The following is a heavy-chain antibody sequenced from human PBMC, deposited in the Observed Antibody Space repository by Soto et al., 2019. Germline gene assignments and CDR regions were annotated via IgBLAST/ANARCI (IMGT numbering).Heavy chain of an antibody. CDR2: IYYSGST. J-gene: IGHJ5*02. Sequence: SETLSLTCTVSGGSISSYYWSWIRQPPGKGLERIGYIYYSGSTNYNPSLKSRVTISVDTSKNQFSLKLSSVTAADTAVYYCARGYSSGWPAYNWFDPWGQGTLVTVSS. V-gene: IGHV4-59*01. CDR1: GGSISSYY. CDR3: ARGYSSGWPAYNWFDP. D-gene: IGHD6-19*01.